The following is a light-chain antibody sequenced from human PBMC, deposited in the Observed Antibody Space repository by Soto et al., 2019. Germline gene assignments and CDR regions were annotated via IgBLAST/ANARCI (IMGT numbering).Light chain of an antibody. CDR3: QSYDTSLSNSGV. V-gene: IGLV1-40*01. CDR2: GND. J-gene: IGLJ3*02. CDR1: SSNIGTNFG. Sequence: QLVLTQPPSVSGAPGQTVTISCTGSSSNIGTNFGVHWYQQFPGTAPKLIIYGNDNRPAGVTHRFSGSRSGTSASLTITGLQAEDEADYYCQSYDTSLSNSGVFGGGTKLTVL.